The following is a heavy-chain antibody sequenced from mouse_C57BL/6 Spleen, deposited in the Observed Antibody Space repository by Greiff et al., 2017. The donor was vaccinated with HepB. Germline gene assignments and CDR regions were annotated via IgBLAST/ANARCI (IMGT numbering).Heavy chain of an antibody. CDR1: GYTFTDYY. J-gene: IGHJ3*01. V-gene: IGHV1-26*01. CDR2: INPNNGGT. Sequence: EVQLQQSGPELVKPGASVKISCKASGYTFTDYYMNWVKQSHGKSLEWIGDINPNNGGTSYNQKFKGKATLTVDKSSSTAYMELRSLTSEDSAVYYCASGRSGWFAYWGQGTLVTVSA. D-gene: IGHD4-1*01. CDR3: ASGRSGWFAY.